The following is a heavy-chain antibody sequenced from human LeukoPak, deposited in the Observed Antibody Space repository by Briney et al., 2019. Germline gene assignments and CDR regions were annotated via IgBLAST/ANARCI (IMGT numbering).Heavy chain of an antibody. D-gene: IGHD2-2*01. CDR2: IHYSGSP. J-gene: IGHJ4*02. V-gene: IGHV4-59*08. CDR3: ARTYCDSTTCYRFDY. Sequence: NTSETLSLTCTVSGGSISNYYWSWIRQPPGKELEWIGYIHYSGSPNYNPSLKSRVTISVDTSESQFSLELRSVTAADAAVYYCARTYCDSTTCYRFDYWGQGTLVTVSS. CDR1: GGSISNYY.